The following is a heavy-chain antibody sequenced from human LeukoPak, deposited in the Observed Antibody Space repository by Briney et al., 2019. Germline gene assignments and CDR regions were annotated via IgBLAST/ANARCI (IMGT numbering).Heavy chain of an antibody. D-gene: IGHD6-19*01. CDR2: SSPYDGET. Sequence: ASVTVSCKPSGYTFPIYGIRWVRQAPGQGLGSMAWSSPYDGETHYPQNFEGRVTITTETSTRTAYMELRSLRSADTAIYYCARDNCTRGGGWYKEYLFDPWGQGTLVTVSS. J-gene: IGHJ5*02. CDR3: ARDNCTRGGGWYKEYLFDP. V-gene: IGHV1-18*01. CDR1: GYTFPIYG.